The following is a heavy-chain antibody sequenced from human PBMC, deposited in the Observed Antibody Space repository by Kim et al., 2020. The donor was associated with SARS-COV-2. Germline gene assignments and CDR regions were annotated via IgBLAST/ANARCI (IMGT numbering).Heavy chain of an antibody. J-gene: IGHJ4*02. Sequence: YYAASRKGRFTISRDNSKNTLYLQMNSLRAEDTAIYYCARDTSSWYYFDYWGQGTLVTVSS. CDR3: ARDTSSWYYFDY. D-gene: IGHD6-13*01. V-gene: IGHV3-33*01.